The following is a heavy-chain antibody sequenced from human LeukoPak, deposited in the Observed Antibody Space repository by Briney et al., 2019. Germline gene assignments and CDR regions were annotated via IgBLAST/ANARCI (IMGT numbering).Heavy chain of an antibody. Sequence: SVKVSCKASGFTFTSTAVQWVRRARGQRLEWIGWILVGSGNTNYAQMFQERVTLTWDVSTSTAYMVLSSLRSEDTAIYYCASDPPYTSSSAWWGQGTLVTVSS. CDR2: ILVGSGNT. J-gene: IGHJ4*02. D-gene: IGHD2-2*01. CDR3: ASDPPYTSSSAW. CDR1: GFTFTSTA. V-gene: IGHV1-58*01.